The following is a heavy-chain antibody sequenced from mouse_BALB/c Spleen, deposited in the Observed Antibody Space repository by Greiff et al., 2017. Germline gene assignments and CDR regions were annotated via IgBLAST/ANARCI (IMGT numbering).Heavy chain of an antibody. Sequence: EVQLQQSGPELVKPGASVKISCKASGYSFTGYYMHWVKQSHVKSLEWIGRINPYNGATSYNQNFKDKASLTVDKSSSTAYMELHSLTSEDSAVYYCARGDYGSFDYWGQGTTLTVSA. CDR2: INPYNGAT. CDR3: ARGDYGSFDY. D-gene: IGHD1-2*01. J-gene: IGHJ2*01. V-gene: IGHV1-31*01. CDR1: GYSFTGYY.